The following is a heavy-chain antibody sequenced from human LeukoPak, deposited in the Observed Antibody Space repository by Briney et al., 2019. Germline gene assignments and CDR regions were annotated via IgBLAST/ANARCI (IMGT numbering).Heavy chain of an antibody. V-gene: IGHV3-66*01. CDR2: IFSGGST. J-gene: IGHJ6*03. CDR3: ARKEACSGGNCYYYYYYMDV. D-gene: IGHD2-15*01. CDR1: GFTVSSNY. Sequence: GGSLRLSCAASGFTVSSNYMSWVRQGPGKGLEWVSVIFSGGSTSYADSVKGRFTISRDNAKNTLYLQMNSLRAEDTAVYYCARKEACSGGNCYYYYYYMDVWGKGTTVTISS.